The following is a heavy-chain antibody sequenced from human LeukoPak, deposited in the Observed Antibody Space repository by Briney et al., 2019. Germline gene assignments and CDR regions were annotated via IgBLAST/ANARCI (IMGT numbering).Heavy chain of an antibody. Sequence: GGSLRLSCAASGFTVSSNHMSWVRQAPGKGLEWVSVIYSGGSTYYADSVKGRFTISRDNSKNTLYLQMNSLRAEDTAVYYCARDSFHYYGSGSYHYWGQGTLVTVSS. CDR3: ARDSFHYYGSGSYHY. CDR1: GFTVSSNH. V-gene: IGHV3-66*01. CDR2: IYSGGST. J-gene: IGHJ4*02. D-gene: IGHD3-10*01.